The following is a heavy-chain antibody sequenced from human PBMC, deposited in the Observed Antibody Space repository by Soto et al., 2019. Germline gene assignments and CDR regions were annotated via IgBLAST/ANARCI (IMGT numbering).Heavy chain of an antibody. J-gene: IGHJ4*02. CDR1: GGTIRSYD. D-gene: IGHD5-18*01. V-gene: IGHV4-59*01. CDR3: ARDNGYSYGYTLDH. Sequence: SETQSLTCTVSGGTIRSYDWSWIRQPPGKGLEWIGYIYYSGSTNYNLSLKSRVTISVDTSKNQFSLKLSSVTAADTAVYYCARDNGYSYGYTLDHWGQGTLVTVSS. CDR2: IYYSGST.